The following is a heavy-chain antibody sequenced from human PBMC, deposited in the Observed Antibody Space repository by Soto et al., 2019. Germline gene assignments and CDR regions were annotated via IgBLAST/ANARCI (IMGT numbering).Heavy chain of an antibody. V-gene: IGHV3-74*01. Sequence: EVQLVESGGGLAQPGGSLRLSCAASGFTFSTYWIHWVRQAPGKGLVWVSRINSDGSSTNYADSVKGRFTISSDNAKNTLFLQMNSLRAEDTAVYYCARDRWGGGRDMDVWGQGTTVTVSS. CDR3: ARDRWGGGRDMDV. CDR2: INSDGSST. CDR1: GFTFSTYW. J-gene: IGHJ6*02. D-gene: IGHD3-10*01.